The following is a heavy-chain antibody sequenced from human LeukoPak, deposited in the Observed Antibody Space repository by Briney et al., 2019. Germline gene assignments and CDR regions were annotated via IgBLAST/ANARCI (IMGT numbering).Heavy chain of an antibody. V-gene: IGHV3-21*01. CDR3: ASGIYYASVHTWSPV. CDR2: ISSSNSYI. Sequence: GGSLRLSCAASGFTFSSYSMNWVRQAPGKGLEWVSSISSSNSYIYYTDSVKGRFTISRDDARNSLDLQMNSLRPEDTAVYYYASGIYYASVHTWSPVWGQGTLVTVSS. J-gene: IGHJ4*02. CDR1: GFTFSSYS. D-gene: IGHD3-10*01.